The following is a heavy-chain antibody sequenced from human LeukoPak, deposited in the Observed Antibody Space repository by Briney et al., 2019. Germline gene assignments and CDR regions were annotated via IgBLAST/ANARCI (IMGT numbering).Heavy chain of an antibody. D-gene: IGHD3-16*01. CDR1: GFTFTNAW. CDR3: TTGATYSPGAFDI. Sequence: GGSLRLSCAASGFTFTNAWMSWVRQAPGKGLEWVGRIKSKTSGGTTDYAAPVKGRFTISRDDSQNTLFLQMNSLKTEDTAVYYCTTGATYSPGAFDIWGQGTMVTVPS. V-gene: IGHV3-15*01. CDR2: IKSKTSGGTT. J-gene: IGHJ3*02.